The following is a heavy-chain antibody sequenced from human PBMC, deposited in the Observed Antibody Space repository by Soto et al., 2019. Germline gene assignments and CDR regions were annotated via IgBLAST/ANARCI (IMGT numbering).Heavy chain of an antibody. J-gene: IGHJ6*02. Sequence: PSEPLSLTCTVSGGTISSGDYYWRWIRQPPGKGLEWIGYIYYSGSTYYNPSLKSRVTISVDTSKNQFSLKLSSVTAADTAVYYCARVVHTSDYYGMDFWFQAIRFTVSS. CDR2: IYYSGST. CDR1: GGTISSGDYY. D-gene: IGHD5-18*01. V-gene: IGHV4-30-4*01. CDR3: ARVVHTSDYYGMDF.